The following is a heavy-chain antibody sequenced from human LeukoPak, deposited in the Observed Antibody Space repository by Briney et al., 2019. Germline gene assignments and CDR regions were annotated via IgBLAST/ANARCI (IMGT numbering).Heavy chain of an antibody. V-gene: IGHV1-24*01. CDR1: GYTLTELS. CDR2: FDTEDGET. J-gene: IGHJ6*02. CDR3: ARDWGPNWSSGYYDYYGMDV. D-gene: IGHD3-22*01. Sequence: ASVKVSCKVSGYTLTELSMHWVRQAPGKGLEWMGGFDTEDGETIYAQQFQGRVTMTEDTSTDTAYMELSSLRSEDTAVFYCARDWGPNWSSGYYDYYGMDVWGQGTTVTVSS.